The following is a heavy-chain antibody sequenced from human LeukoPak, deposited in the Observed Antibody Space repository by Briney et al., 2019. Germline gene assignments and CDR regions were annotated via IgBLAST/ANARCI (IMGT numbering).Heavy chain of an antibody. CDR1: GFTFSSYS. CDR2: ISSSSTI. Sequence: GGSLRLSCAASGFTFSSYSMNRVRQAPGKGLEWVSYISSSSTIYYADSVKGRFTISRDNAKNSLYLQMNSLRAEDTAVYYCARGSGYYYDSSGDWGQGTLVTVSS. CDR3: ARGSGYYYDSSGD. D-gene: IGHD3-22*01. V-gene: IGHV3-48*01. J-gene: IGHJ4*02.